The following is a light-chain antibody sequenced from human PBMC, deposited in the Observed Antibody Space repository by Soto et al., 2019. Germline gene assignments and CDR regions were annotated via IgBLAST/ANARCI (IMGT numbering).Light chain of an antibody. CDR2: EVS. Sequence: QSALTQPPSATGSPGQPVTISCTGTSNDIGGYNYVSWYQQHPGKAPKLMIYEVSKRPSGVPDRFSGSKSGNTASLTVSGLQSDDLADYYCSSNAGSNREVFGTGSKVTVL. CDR1: SNDIGGYNY. J-gene: IGLJ1*01. CDR3: SSNAGSNREV. V-gene: IGLV2-8*01.